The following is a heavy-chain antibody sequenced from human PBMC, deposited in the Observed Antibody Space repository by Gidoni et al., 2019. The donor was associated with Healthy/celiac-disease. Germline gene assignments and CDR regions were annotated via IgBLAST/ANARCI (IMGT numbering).Heavy chain of an antibody. CDR2: IIPIFGTA. CDR3: ARGSGSYYNVYYYGMDV. D-gene: IGHD3-10*01. J-gene: IGHJ6*02. V-gene: IGHV1-69*01. CDR1: GGTFSSYA. Sequence: QVQLVQSGAEVKKPGSSVKVSCKASGGTFSSYAISWVRQAPGQGLEWMGGIIPIFGTANYAQKFQGRVTITADESTSTAYMELSSLRSEDTAVYYCARGSGSYYNVYYYGMDVWGQGTTVTVSS.